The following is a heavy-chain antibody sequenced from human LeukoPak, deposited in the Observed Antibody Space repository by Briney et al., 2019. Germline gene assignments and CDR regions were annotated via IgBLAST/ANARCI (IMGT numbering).Heavy chain of an antibody. CDR3: ARAILRYFDWSTDAFDI. CDR1: GGSISSYY. Sequence: SETLSLTCTVSGGSISSYYWSWIRQPPGKGLERIGYIYYSGSTNYNPSLKSRVTISVDTSKNQFSLKLSSVTAADTAVYYCARAILRYFDWSTDAFDIWGQGTMVTVSS. D-gene: IGHD3-9*01. J-gene: IGHJ3*02. V-gene: IGHV4-59*01. CDR2: IYYSGST.